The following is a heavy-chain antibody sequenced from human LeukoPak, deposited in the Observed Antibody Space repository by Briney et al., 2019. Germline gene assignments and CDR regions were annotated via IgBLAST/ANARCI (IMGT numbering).Heavy chain of an antibody. CDR2: ISGSGGST. CDR3: AKDLKRSYCSSTSCYTWFDY. CDR1: GFTFSSYA. Sequence: PGGSLRLSRAASGFTFSSYAMSWVRQAPGKGLEWVSAISGSGGSTYYADSVKGRFTISRDNSKNTLYLQMNSLRAEDTAVYYCAKDLKRSYCSSTSCYTWFDYWGQGTLVTVSS. V-gene: IGHV3-23*01. J-gene: IGHJ4*02. D-gene: IGHD2-2*02.